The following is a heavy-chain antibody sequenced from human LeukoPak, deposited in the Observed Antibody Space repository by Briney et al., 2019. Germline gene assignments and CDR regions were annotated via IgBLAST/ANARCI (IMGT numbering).Heavy chain of an antibody. D-gene: IGHD3-22*01. Sequence: GCSLRLSCAASGFTFDDYAMHWVRHASGQVLEWVSLISWDNGNTYYADSVKGRFTISRDNSKNSLYLQMKSLRAEDTALYYCAKDRYYYDSSGYYYHYFDYWGQGTLVTVSS. CDR1: GFTFDDYA. CDR2: ISWDNGNT. J-gene: IGHJ4*02. CDR3: AKDRYYYDSSGYYYHYFDY. V-gene: IGHV3-43D*04.